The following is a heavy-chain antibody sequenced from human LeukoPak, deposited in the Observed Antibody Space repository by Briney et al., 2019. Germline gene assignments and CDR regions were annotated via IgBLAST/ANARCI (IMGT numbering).Heavy chain of an antibody. CDR1: GFTFSSYS. Sequence: GGSLRHSCAASGFTFSSYSMNWVRQAPGKGLEWVSSISSSSSYIYYADSVKGRFTISRDNAKNSLYLQMNSLRAEDTAVYYCARGGYYYSPAEYFQHWGQGILVTVSS. J-gene: IGHJ1*01. CDR3: ARGGYYYSPAEYFQH. CDR2: ISSSSSYI. V-gene: IGHV3-21*01. D-gene: IGHD3-22*01.